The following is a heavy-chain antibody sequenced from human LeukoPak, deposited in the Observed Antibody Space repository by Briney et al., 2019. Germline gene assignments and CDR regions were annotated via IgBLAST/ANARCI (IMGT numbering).Heavy chain of an antibody. CDR1: GGTFSSYA. J-gene: IGHJ5*02. Sequence: ASVKVSCKASGGTFSSYAISWVRQAPGQGLEWMGWISAYNGNTNYAQKLQGRVTMTTDTSTSTAYMELRSLRSDDTAVYYCARDLVAAAATNWFDPWGQGTLVTVSS. CDR3: ARDLVAAAATNWFDP. D-gene: IGHD6-13*01. CDR2: ISAYNGNT. V-gene: IGHV1-18*01.